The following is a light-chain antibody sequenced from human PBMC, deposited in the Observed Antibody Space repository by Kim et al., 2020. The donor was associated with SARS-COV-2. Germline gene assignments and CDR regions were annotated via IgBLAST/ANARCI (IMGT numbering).Light chain of an antibody. CDR1: RSNIGSNT. CDR3: ATWDDSLRGGV. CDR2: SNN. V-gene: IGLV1-44*01. Sequence: QSVLTQPPSASVTPGQRVTISCSGSRSNIGSNTVDWYQQFPGTAPKLLIYSNNQRPSGVPDRFSGSKSGTSASLAISGLQSVDEADYYCATWDDSLRGGVFGGGTQLTVL. J-gene: IGLJ3*02.